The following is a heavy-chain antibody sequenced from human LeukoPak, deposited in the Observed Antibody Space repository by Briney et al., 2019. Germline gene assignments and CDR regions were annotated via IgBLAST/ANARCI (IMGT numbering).Heavy chain of an antibody. Sequence: PGGSLRLSCAGSGFTFSSYSMNWVRKAPGKGLEWVSSISTRSTYMYYADSVKGRFTISRDNAKNSLSLQMNSLTAEDTALYYCARARSGFGEFGNFDSWGQGTLVTVSS. D-gene: IGHD3-10*01. V-gene: IGHV3-21*01. J-gene: IGHJ4*02. CDR1: GFTFSSYS. CDR3: ARARSGFGEFGNFDS. CDR2: ISTRSTYM.